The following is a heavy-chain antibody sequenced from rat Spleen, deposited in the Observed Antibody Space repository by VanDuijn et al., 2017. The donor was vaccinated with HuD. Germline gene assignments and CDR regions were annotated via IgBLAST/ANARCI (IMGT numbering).Heavy chain of an antibody. D-gene: IGHD1-6*01. CDR1: GFTFSDYY. V-gene: IGHV5-29*01. Sequence: EVQLVESDGGLVQPGRSLKLSCAASGFTFSDYYMAWVRQAPTKGLEWVATISYDGSSTYYRDSVKGRFTISRDNAKSTLSLQMDSLRSEDTATYCFASTTTDSGDWFAYWGQGVMVTVSS. CDR3: ASTTTDSGDWFAY. J-gene: IGHJ2*01. CDR2: ISYDGSST.